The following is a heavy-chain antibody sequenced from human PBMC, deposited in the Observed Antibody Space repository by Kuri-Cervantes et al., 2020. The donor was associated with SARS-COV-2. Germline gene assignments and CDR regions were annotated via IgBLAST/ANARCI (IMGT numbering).Heavy chain of an antibody. CDR1: GFTFSSYA. Sequence: GGSLRLSCAASGFTFSSYAMHWVRQAPGKGLEWVAVISYDGSNKYYADSAKGRFTISRDNSKNTLYLQMNSLRAEDTAVYYCARDSTCTTGTTVGNYYYYMDVWGKGTTVTVSS. CDR2: ISYDGSNK. CDR3: ARDSTCTTGTTVGNYYYYMDV. D-gene: IGHD1-1*01. J-gene: IGHJ6*03. V-gene: IGHV3-30-3*01.